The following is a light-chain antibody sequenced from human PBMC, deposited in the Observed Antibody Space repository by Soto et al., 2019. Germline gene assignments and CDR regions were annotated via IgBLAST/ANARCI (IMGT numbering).Light chain of an antibody. J-gene: IGLJ3*02. CDR1: SGHNSYA. CDR3: QTWSTDIRV. CDR2: LNSDGSH. V-gene: IGLV4-69*01. Sequence: QLVLTQPPSASASLGASVKLTCTLSSGHNSYAIAWHQQQPEKGPRYLMRLNSDGSHSKGDGIPDRFSGSSSGAERYLTISSLQYEDEADYYCQTWSTDIRVFGGGTKLTVL.